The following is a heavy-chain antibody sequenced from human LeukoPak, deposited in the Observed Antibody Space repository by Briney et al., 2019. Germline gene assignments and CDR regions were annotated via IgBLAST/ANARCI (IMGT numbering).Heavy chain of an antibody. D-gene: IGHD6-6*01. V-gene: IGHV3-30*02. CDR2: IRYDGRNK. Sequence: GGSLRLSCAASGLTFSSYGMHWVRQAPGKGLEWVAFIRYDGRNKYYADSVKGRFTISRDNSKNTLYLQMNTLRADDTAVYYCARDGSYSSSSPLDYWGQGTLVTVSS. J-gene: IGHJ4*02. CDR1: GLTFSSYG. CDR3: ARDGSYSSSSPLDY.